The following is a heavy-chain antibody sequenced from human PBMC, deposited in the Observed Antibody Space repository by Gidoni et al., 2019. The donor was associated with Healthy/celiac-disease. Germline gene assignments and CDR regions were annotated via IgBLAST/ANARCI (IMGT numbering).Heavy chain of an antibody. D-gene: IGHD3-22*01. V-gene: IGHV1-69*01. CDR3: ARSGVGDYYDSSGYDRYFDY. CDR2: G. J-gene: IGHJ4*02. Sequence: GNYAQKFQGRVTITADESTSTAYMELSSLRSEDTAVYYCARSGVGDYYDSSGYDRYFDYWGQGTLVTVSS.